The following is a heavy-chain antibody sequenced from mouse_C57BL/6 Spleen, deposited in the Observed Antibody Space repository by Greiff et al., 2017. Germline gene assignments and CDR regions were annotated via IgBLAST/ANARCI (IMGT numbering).Heavy chain of an antibody. CDR3: ARSLDSSGPWFAY. CDR1: GYTFTSYW. D-gene: IGHD3-2*02. Sequence: VKLQQPGAELVRPGSSVKLSCKASGYTFTSYWMHWVKQRPIQGLEWIGNIDPSDSETHYNQKFKDKATLTVDKSSSTAYMQLSSLTSEDSAVYYCARSLDSSGPWFAYWGQGTLVTVSA. V-gene: IGHV1-52*01. CDR2: IDPSDSET. J-gene: IGHJ3*01.